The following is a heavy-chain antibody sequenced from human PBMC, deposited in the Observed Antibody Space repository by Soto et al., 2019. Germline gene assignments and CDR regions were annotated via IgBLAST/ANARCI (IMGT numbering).Heavy chain of an antibody. CDR1: GGSVSSGSFY. CDR3: ARGLDYVGFDY. V-gene: IGHV4-61*01. D-gene: IGHD4-17*01. CDR2: IYYRGST. J-gene: IGHJ4*01. Sequence: PSETLSLTCTVSGGSVSSGSFYWSWIRQPPGKGLEWIGYIYYRGSTNYNPSLKSRLTISIGTSKNQFSLKLSSVTAADTALYYCARGLDYVGFDYWGQGTLVTVSS.